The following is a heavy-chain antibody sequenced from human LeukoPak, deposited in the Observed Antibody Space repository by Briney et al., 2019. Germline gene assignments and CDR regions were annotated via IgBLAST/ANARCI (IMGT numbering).Heavy chain of an antibody. CDR3: ARVRDVKQARDYYYYMDV. CDR2: INPNSGGT. Sequence: ASVKVSCKASGYTFTGYYMHWVRQAPGQGLEWMGWINPNSGGTNYAQKFQGRVTMTRDTSISTAYMELSRLRSDDTAVYYRARVRDVKQARDYYYYMDVWGKGTTVTVSS. D-gene: IGHD2-21*01. J-gene: IGHJ6*03. CDR1: GYTFTGYY. V-gene: IGHV1-2*02.